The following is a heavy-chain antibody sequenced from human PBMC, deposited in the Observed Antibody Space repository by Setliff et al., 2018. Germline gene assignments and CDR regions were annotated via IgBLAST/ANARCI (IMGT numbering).Heavy chain of an antibody. CDR3: AREMPVVSLFDY. Sequence: GGSLRLSCAASGFTFSSYWMTWVRQAPGKGLEWVANIKQDGSEKYYMDSVKGRFTISRDNAKNSVYLQMNSLRADGTAVYYCAREMPVVSLFDYWGQGTLVTVSS. CDR2: IKQDGSEK. D-gene: IGHD3-22*01. J-gene: IGHJ4*02. V-gene: IGHV3-7*01. CDR1: GFTFSSYW.